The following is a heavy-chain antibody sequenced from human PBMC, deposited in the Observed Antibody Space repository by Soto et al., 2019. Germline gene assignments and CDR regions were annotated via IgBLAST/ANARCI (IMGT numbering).Heavy chain of an antibody. D-gene: IGHD1-1*01. CDR1: GYAFTTYD. CDR3: ARGRYGDY. CDR2: ISAHNGNT. V-gene: IGHV1-18*01. J-gene: IGHJ4*02. Sequence: QVHLVQSGAEVKKPGASVKVSCKGSGYAFTTYDITWVRQAPGQGLEWMGWISAHNGNTNYAQKLQGRVTVTRDTSTSTAYMELMSLSSDDTAVYYCARGRYGDYWGQGALVTVSS.